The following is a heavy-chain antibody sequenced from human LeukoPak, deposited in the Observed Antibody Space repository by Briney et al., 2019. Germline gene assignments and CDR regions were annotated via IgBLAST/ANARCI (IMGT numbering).Heavy chain of an antibody. Sequence: PSETLSLTCTVSGCSISSYYWSWIRQPPGKGLEWIGYIYYSGSTNYNPSLKSRVTTSVDTSKNQFSLKLSSVTAADTAVYYCARTGYYYYMDVWGKGTTVTVSS. V-gene: IGHV4-59*01. CDR3: ARTGYYYYMDV. CDR1: GCSISSYY. CDR2: IYYSGST. J-gene: IGHJ6*03.